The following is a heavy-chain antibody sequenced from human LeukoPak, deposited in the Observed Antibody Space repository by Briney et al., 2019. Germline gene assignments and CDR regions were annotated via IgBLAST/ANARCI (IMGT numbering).Heavy chain of an antibody. J-gene: IGHJ4*02. D-gene: IGHD2-15*01. V-gene: IGHV3-48*03. Sequence: GGSLRLSCAASGFTFSSYEMNWVRQAPGKGLERVSYISSSGSTIYYADSVKGRFTISRDNAKNSLYLQMNSLRAEDTAVYYCARGPPLRPNCSGGSCYFWRPFDYWGQGTLVTVSS. CDR3: ARGPPLRPNCSGGSCYFWRPFDY. CDR1: GFTFSSYE. CDR2: ISSSGSTI.